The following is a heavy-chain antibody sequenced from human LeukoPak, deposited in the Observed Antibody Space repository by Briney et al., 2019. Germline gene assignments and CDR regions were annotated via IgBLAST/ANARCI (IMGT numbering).Heavy chain of an antibody. V-gene: IGHV3-30*18. D-gene: IGHD3-22*01. Sequence: QPGRSLRLSCAASGFSFRIFGMHWVRQAPGKGLEWVAVISNDGSNKYYADSVKGRFTISRDNSKNTLYLQMNSLRAEDTAVYYCAKDSPYYDSSDSSLLDYWGQGTLVTVSS. CDR3: AKDSPYYDSSDSSLLDY. CDR2: ISNDGSNK. J-gene: IGHJ4*02. CDR1: GFSFRIFG.